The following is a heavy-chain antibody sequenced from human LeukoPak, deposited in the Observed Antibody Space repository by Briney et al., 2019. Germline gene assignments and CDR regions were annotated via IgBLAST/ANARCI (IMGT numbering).Heavy chain of an antibody. CDR2: IRYDGSNK. Sequence: PGGSLRLSCTASGFNFGDYAMSWVRQAPGKGLEWVAFIRYDGSNKYYADSVKGRFTISRDNSKNTLYLQMNSLRAEDTAVYYCAKEGGYSYGNQFDYWGQGTLVTVSS. V-gene: IGHV3-30*02. CDR3: AKEGGYSYGNQFDY. J-gene: IGHJ4*02. D-gene: IGHD5-18*01. CDR1: GFNFGDYA.